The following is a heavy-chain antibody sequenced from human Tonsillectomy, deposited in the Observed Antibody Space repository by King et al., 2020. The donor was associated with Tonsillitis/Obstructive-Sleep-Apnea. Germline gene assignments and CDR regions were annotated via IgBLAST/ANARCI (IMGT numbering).Heavy chain of an antibody. CDR2: INHSGST. Sequence: VQLQQWGAGLLKPSETLSLTCAVYGGSFSGYFWSWIRQPPGKGLEWIGEINHSGSTNYNPSLKSRVTISLDTSKNQFSLKLTSVTAADTALYYCATSLLNPTPPSYFASWGQGPLAPVSS. CDR3: ATSLLNPTPPSYFAS. J-gene: IGHJ4*02. D-gene: IGHD2/OR15-2a*01. V-gene: IGHV4-34*01. CDR1: GGSFSGYF.